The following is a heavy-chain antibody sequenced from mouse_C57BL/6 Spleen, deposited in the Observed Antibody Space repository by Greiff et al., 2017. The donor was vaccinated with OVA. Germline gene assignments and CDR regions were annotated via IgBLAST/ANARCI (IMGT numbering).Heavy chain of an antibody. J-gene: IGHJ1*03. CDR2: INPGSGGT. CDR1: GYAFTNYL. V-gene: IGHV1-54*01. CDR3: ARGEGLTGDPYWYCDV. Sequence: VQLQQSGAELVRPGTSVKVSCKASGYAFTNYLIEWVKQRPGQGLEWIGVINPGSGGTNYNEKFKGKATLTADKSSSPAYMQLSSLTSEDSAVYVCARGEGLTGDPYWYCDVWGTGTTVTVSS. D-gene: IGHD4-1*01.